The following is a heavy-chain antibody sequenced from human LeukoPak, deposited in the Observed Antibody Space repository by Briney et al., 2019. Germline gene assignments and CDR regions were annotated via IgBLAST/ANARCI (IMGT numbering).Heavy chain of an antibody. Sequence: SETLSLTCTVSGYSISSGYYWGWIRQPPGKGLEWIGSIYHSGSTYYNASLQSRVTISIDTSRNQFSLRLNSVTAADTAMYYCAKSGGYGLIDCWGQGTLVTVSS. CDR1: GYSISSGYY. CDR3: AKSGGYGLIDC. D-gene: IGHD1-26*01. CDR2: IYHSGST. J-gene: IGHJ4*02. V-gene: IGHV4-38-2*02.